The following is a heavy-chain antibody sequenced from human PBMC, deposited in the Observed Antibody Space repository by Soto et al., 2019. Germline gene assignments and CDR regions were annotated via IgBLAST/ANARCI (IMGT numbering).Heavy chain of an antibody. CDR1: SGSISSSNW. CDR2: IYHSGST. J-gene: IGHJ3*02. D-gene: IGHD2-2*01. CDR3: ARDHRYCSSTSCPHAFDI. Sequence: QVQLQESGPGLVKPSGTLSLTCAVSSGSISSSNWWSWVRQPPGKGLEWIGEIYHSGSTNYNPSLKSRVTISVDKSKNQFSLKLSSVTAADTAVYYCARDHRYCSSTSCPHAFDIWGQGTMVTVSS. V-gene: IGHV4-4*02.